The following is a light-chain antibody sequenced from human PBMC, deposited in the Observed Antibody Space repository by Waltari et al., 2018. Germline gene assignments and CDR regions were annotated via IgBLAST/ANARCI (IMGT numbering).Light chain of an antibody. V-gene: IGLV2-8*01. J-gene: IGLJ1*01. CDR2: GVS. Sequence: QSALTQPPSASGSPGQSVTISCTGTTSDIGAYNFVSWYQKHPGKAPKLLIFGVSKRPSGGPVRFSGSKSGITASLTVSGLQAGDEADYYCSSYAGSDNLRVFGTGTTVTVL. CDR3: SSYAGSDNLRV. CDR1: TSDIGAYNF.